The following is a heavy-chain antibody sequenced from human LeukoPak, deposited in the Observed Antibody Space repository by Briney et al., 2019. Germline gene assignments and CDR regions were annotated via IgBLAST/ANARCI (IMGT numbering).Heavy chain of an antibody. CDR3: ARVGEPFDY. D-gene: IGHD1-14*01. CDR2: ISLYNGET. V-gene: IGHV1-18*01. CDR1: GYTFTSYA. J-gene: IGHJ4*02. Sequence: ASVKVSCKASGYTFTSYAISWIRQAPGQGLEWMAWISLYNGETTFGQGFVDRVTVTADTATNTVYMELRSLTSDDTAIYFCARVGEPFDYWGQGTLVTVSS.